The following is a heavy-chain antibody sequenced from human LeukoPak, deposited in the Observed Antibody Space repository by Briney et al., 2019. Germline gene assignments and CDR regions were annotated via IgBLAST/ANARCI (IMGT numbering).Heavy chain of an antibody. Sequence: PGGSLRLSCAASGFTFSSYSMNWVRQAPGKGLEWVSYVGTSDTNIYYADSVKGRFTISRDNAMNSLYLQMNSLRGEDTAVYYCARENYYDSSGYYLFDYWGQGTLVTVSS. V-gene: IGHV3-48*04. J-gene: IGHJ4*02. D-gene: IGHD3-22*01. CDR2: VGTSDTNI. CDR3: ARENYYDSSGYYLFDY. CDR1: GFTFSSYS.